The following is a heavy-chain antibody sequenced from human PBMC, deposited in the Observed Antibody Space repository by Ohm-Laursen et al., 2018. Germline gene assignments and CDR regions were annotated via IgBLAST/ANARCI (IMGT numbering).Heavy chain of an antibody. V-gene: IGHV3-23*01. CDR3: AKDGMRQSYYGMDV. CDR1: GFTFSSYA. D-gene: IGHD2-8*01. J-gene: IGHJ6*02. CDR2: ISGSGGST. Sequence: LSLTCAASGFTFSSYAMSWVRQTPGKGLEWVSAISGSGGSTYYADSVKGRFTISRDNSKNTLYLQMNSLRAEDTAVYYCAKDGMRQSYYGMDVWGQGTTVTVSS.